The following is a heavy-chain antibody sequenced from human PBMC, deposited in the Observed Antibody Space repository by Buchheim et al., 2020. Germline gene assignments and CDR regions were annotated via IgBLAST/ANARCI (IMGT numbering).Heavy chain of an antibody. Sequence: QVQLQESGPGLVKPSQTLSLTCTVSGASISSGGYYWSWIPQHPGKGLEWIGYIYYSGTTYYNPSLTSRPTISVDTSKHQFSLELSSVTAADTAVYYCARAMNGYCSGGSCYPFDYWGQGTL. CDR1: GASISSGGYY. J-gene: IGHJ4*02. V-gene: IGHV4-31*03. CDR3: ARAMNGYCSGGSCYPFDY. CDR2: IYYSGTT. D-gene: IGHD2-15*01.